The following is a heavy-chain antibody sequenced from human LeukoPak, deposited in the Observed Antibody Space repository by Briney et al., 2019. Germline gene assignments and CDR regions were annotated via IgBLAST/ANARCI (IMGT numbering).Heavy chain of an antibody. J-gene: IGHJ6*02. CDR3: ARGASSSRPAYYHALDV. CDR1: GFTFSDHY. D-gene: IGHD2-2*01. Sequence: RGSLRLSCVASGFTFSDHYMDWVRQAPGKGLEWVGRIRDKANSYTTEYAASVKGRYSVSRDDSKSSLYLQMNSLNTEDTAVYYCARGASSSRPAYYHALDVWGQGTTVTVPS. CDR2: IRDKANSYTT. V-gene: IGHV3-72*01.